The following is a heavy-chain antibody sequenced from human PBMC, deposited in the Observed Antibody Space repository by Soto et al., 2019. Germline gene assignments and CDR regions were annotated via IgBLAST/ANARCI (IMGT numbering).Heavy chain of an antibody. V-gene: IGHV2-5*02. CDR2: IYWDDDK. D-gene: IGHD3-9*01. CDR1: GLSLTPSGEG. Sequence: QITLRESGPALVKPTQTLTLTCTFSGLSLTPSGEGVGWIRQPPGKAPEWLALIYWDDDKPYSPSLKNRLTISGGTSRSQVVLTMSNMEPVDTATYYCAHRKKTVIVATYFAYWGQGTLVTVSS. J-gene: IGHJ4*02. CDR3: AHRKKTVIVATYFAY.